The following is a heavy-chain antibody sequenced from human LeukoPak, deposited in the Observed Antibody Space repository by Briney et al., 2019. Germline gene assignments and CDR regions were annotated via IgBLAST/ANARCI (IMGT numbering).Heavy chain of an antibody. V-gene: IGHV3-53*01. D-gene: IGHD6-13*01. Sequence: GGSLRLSCAASGFTVSSNYMSWVRQAPGKGLEWVSVINSGGSTYYADSVKGRFTISRDNSKNTLYLQMNSLRAEDTAVYYCAGERGSSSWEDYYYYYMDVWGKGTTVTISS. CDR2: INSGGST. CDR1: GFTVSSNY. J-gene: IGHJ6*03. CDR3: AGERGSSSWEDYYYYYMDV.